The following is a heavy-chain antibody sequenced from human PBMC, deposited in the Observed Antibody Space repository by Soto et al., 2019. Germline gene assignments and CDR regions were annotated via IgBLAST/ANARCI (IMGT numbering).Heavy chain of an antibody. Sequence: TLSLTCTVSVGSISRGGYYWSWILQHPGKALEWIGYMYYSGSTYYNPSLKSRVTISVDTSKNQFSLKLSSVTAADTAVYYCARDCRGVVVPAAILGFDPWGQGTLVTVSS. J-gene: IGHJ5*02. CDR1: VGSISRGGYY. D-gene: IGHD2-2*01. V-gene: IGHV4-31*03. CDR2: MYYSGST. CDR3: ARDCRGVVVPAAILGFDP.